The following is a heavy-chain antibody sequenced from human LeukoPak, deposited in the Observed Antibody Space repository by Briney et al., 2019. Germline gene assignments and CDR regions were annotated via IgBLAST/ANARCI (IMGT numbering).Heavy chain of an antibody. Sequence: SETLSLTCTVSSDSISSTYYYWGWIRQPPGKGLEWIGYIYYSGSTYHNPSLKSRVTISVDTSKNQFSLKLSSVTAAGTAVYYCARRVKTYCSSTSCYLYDWFDPWGQGTLVTVSS. J-gene: IGHJ5*02. CDR1: SDSISSTYYY. D-gene: IGHD2-2*01. V-gene: IGHV4-30-4*08. CDR2: IYYSGST. CDR3: ARRVKTYCSSTSCYLYDWFDP.